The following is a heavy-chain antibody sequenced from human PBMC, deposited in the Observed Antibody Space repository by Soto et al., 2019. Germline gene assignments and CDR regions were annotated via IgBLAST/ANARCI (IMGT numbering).Heavy chain of an antibody. CDR2: INHSGST. D-gene: IGHD6-13*01. J-gene: IGHJ5*02. CDR1: GGSFSGYY. CDR3: ARGRGYSSSWYKNWFDP. Sequence: PSETLSLTCAVYGGSFSGYYWSWIRQPPGKGLEWIGEINHSGSTNYNPSLKSRVTISVDTSKNQFSLKLSSVTAADTAVYYCARGRGYSSSWYKNWFDPWGKGTRVTVSS. V-gene: IGHV4-34*01.